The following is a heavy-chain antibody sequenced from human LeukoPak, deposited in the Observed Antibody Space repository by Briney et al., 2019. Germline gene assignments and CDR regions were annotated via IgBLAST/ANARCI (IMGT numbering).Heavy chain of an antibody. V-gene: IGHV3-23*01. CDR1: GFTFSSYV. CDR3: AKDQTSTYNWLDP. Sequence: PGGSQRLSCAASGFTFSSYVMSWVRQAQGKGLEWVSAISGSGGSTYYADSVKGRFTISRDNSKNTLYLQMNSLRAEDTAVYYCAKDQTSTYNWLDPWGQGTLVTVSS. CDR2: ISGSGGST. J-gene: IGHJ5*02.